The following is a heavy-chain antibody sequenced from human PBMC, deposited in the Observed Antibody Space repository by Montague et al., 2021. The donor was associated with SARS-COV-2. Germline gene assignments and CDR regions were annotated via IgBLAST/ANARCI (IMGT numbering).Heavy chain of an antibody. CDR1: GGSISSPDYY. J-gene: IGHJ4*02. CDR2: ISYTGRT. Sequence: SETLSLTCTVSGGSISSPDYYWGWIRQSPGKGLEWIGSISYTGRTYYNPSLRIRVSFSMDTSKNHFSLSLISVTVADTAVYSCARQLPCSCATNKCYPYYLDGWGQGALVTVSS. D-gene: IGHD3-10*02. CDR3: ARQLPCSCATNKCYPYYLDG. V-gene: IGHV4-39*01.